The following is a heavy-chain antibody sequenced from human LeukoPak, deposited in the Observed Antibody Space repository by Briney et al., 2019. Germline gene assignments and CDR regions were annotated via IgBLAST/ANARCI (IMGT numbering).Heavy chain of an antibody. CDR2: IIPIFGTA. V-gene: IGHV1-69*06. J-gene: IGHJ4*02. CDR1: GYTFTSYY. CDR3: ARAGYSGYDKRVYYFDY. D-gene: IGHD5-12*01. Sequence: SVKVSCKASGYTFTSYYMHWVRQAPGQGLEWMGGIIPIFGTANYAQKFQGRVTITADKSTSTAYMELSSPRSEDTAVYYCARAGYSGYDKRVYYFDYWGQGTLVTVSS.